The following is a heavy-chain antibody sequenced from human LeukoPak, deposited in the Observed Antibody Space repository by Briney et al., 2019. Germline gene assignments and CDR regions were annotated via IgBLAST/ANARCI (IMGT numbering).Heavy chain of an antibody. D-gene: IGHD5-18*01. CDR2: IYYSGST. V-gene: IGHV4-31*03. J-gene: IGHJ6*02. CDR3: ARDRLDTAMGTYYYYYYGMDV. Sequence: PSETLSLTCTVSGGSISSGGYYWSWIRQHPGKGLEWIGYIYYSGSTYYNPSLKSRVTISVDTSKNQFSLKLSSVTAADTAVYYCARDRLDTAMGTYYYYYYGMDVWGQGTTVTVSS. CDR1: GGSISSGGYY.